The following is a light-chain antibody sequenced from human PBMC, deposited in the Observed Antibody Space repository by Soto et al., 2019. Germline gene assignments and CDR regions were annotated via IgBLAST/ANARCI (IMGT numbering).Light chain of an antibody. J-gene: IGKJ1*01. CDR1: QSISSW. CDR3: QQYNSYRT. V-gene: IGKV1-5*01. Sequence: DIQMTQSPSTLSASVGDRVTITCRASQSISSWLAWYQQKPGKAPKLLIYDASSLESGVPSRFSGSGSGTEFTLTISSLQPDDFATYYCQQYNSYRTFGQGTMVDI. CDR2: DAS.